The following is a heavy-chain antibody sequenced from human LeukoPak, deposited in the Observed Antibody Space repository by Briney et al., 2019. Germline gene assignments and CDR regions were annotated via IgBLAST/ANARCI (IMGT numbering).Heavy chain of an antibody. CDR3: ARGNIVVVPAAMREVNWFDP. V-gene: IGHV4-59*12. J-gene: IGHJ5*02. CDR2: IYYSGST. Sequence: SETLSLTCTVSGGSISSYYWSWIRQPPGKGLEWIGYIYYSGSTNYNPSLKSRVTISVDTSKNQFSLKLSSVTAADTAVYYCARGNIVVVPAAMREVNWFDPWGQGTLVTVSS. CDR1: GGSISSYY. D-gene: IGHD2-2*01.